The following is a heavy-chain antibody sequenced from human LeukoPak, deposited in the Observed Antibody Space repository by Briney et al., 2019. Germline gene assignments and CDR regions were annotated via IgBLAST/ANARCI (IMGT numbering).Heavy chain of an antibody. V-gene: IGHV4-4*02. CDR3: AYNRDFALDN. CDR2: IYHTGGA. Sequence: SGTLSLTCAVSGVPIASHSWWSWVRQPPGKGLEWIGEIYHTGGANYKPSLKSRLTMSVDTSNNHFSLKLTSVTAADTAVYFCAYNRDFALDNWGQGTLVTVSS. D-gene: IGHD1-14*01. CDR1: GVPIASHSW. J-gene: IGHJ4*02.